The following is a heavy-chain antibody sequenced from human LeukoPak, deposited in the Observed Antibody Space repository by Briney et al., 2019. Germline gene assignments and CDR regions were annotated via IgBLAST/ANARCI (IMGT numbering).Heavy chain of an antibody. Sequence: PGGSLRLSCAASGFTFSSYAMHWVRQAPGKGLEWVAVISYDGSNKYYADSVKGRFTISRDNAKNSLYLQMNSLRAEDTAVYYCARGPTRANSSDYWGQGTLVTVSS. V-gene: IGHV3-30-3*01. CDR1: GFTFSSYA. D-gene: IGHD2/OR15-2a*01. J-gene: IGHJ4*02. CDR3: ARGPTRANSSDY. CDR2: ISYDGSNK.